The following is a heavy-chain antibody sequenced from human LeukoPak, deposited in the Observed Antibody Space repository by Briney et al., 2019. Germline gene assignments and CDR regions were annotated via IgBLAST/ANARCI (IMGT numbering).Heavy chain of an antibody. Sequence: GGSLRLSWAASGFTFSSYAMHWVRQAPGKGLEWVAVISYDGSNKYYADSVKGRFTISRDNSKNTLYLQMNSLRAEDTAVYYCARFYGDYGYYFDYWGQGTLVTVSS. D-gene: IGHD4-17*01. CDR3: ARFYGDYGYYFDY. V-gene: IGHV3-30-3*01. CDR2: ISYDGSNK. J-gene: IGHJ4*02. CDR1: GFTFSSYA.